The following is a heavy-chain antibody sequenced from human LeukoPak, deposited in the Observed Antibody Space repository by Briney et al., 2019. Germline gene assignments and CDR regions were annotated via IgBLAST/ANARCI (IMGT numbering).Heavy chain of an antibody. J-gene: IGHJ4*02. CDR3: ARQWFRDY. CDR1: GFTFSDYY. V-gene: IGHV3-11*01. CDR2: VTSSGTNV. D-gene: IGHD3-10*01. Sequence: GGSLILSCAASGFTFSDYYMSWIRQAPGKGLEWLSYVTSSGTNVYYADSVKGRFTVSRDNAKNSLYLQMNSLRAEDTAMYYCARQWFRDYWGQGTLVTVSS.